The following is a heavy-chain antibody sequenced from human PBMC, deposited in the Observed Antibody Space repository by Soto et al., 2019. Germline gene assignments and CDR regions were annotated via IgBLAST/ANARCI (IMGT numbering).Heavy chain of an antibody. CDR3: AKNRSPGGSGPNYFDY. Sequence: SETLSLTCAVYGGSFSGYYWSWIRQPPGKGLEWIGEINHSGSTNYNPSLKSRVTISVDTSKNQFSLKLSSVTAADTAVYYCAKNRSPGGSGPNYFDYWGQGTLVTVSS. J-gene: IGHJ4*01. D-gene: IGHD6-19*01. V-gene: IGHV4-34*01. CDR1: GGSFSGYY. CDR2: INHSGST.